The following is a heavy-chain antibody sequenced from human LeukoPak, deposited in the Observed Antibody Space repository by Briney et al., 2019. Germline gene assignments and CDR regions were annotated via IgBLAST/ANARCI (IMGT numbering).Heavy chain of an antibody. CDR1: GGSISSSSYY. CDR3: ARHGVEATPDYYYMDV. CDR2: IYYSRSN. Sequence: PSETLSLPSTVSGGSISSSSYYRGWIRPPPGKGLEWTGSIYYSRSNYYKPSLKSRVTISVDTSKNQFPLKLSSVTAADTAVYYCARHGVEATPDYYYMDVWGKGTTATVSS. D-gene: IGHD1-26*01. J-gene: IGHJ6*03. V-gene: IGHV4-39*01.